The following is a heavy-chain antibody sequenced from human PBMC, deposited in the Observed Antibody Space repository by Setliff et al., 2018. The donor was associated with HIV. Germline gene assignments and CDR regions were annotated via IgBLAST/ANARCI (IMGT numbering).Heavy chain of an antibody. CDR1: GYTFTSYG. CDR3: ARTFYGGNRLDFDY. D-gene: IGHD4-17*01. J-gene: IGHJ4*02. CDR2: ISTYNGNT. Sequence: ASVKVSCKASGYTFTSYGISWVRQAPGQGLEWMGWISTYNGNTNYAQKVQGRVIMTTDTSTSTGYMELSSLRSEDTAVYYCARTFYGGNRLDFDYWGQGTLVTVSS. V-gene: IGHV1-18*04.